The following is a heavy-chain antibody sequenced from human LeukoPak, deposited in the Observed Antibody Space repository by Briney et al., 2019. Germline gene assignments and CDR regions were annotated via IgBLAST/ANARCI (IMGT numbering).Heavy chain of an antibody. Sequence: PGGSLRLSCAVSGFTFSSYGMHWVRQAPGKGLEWVAVIWYDGNNKYYADSVKGRFTISRDNSKNMLYLQMNSLRAEDTAVYYCARSTSSEYDIYHFDYWGQGTLVTVSS. CDR3: ARSTSSEYDIYHFDY. CDR2: IWYDGNNK. J-gene: IGHJ4*02. V-gene: IGHV3-33*01. CDR1: GFTFSSYG. D-gene: IGHD3-9*01.